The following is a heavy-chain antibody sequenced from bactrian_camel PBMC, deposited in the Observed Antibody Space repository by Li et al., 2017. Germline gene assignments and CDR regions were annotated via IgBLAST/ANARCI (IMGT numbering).Heavy chain of an antibody. V-gene: IGHV3S1*01. CDR3: AADRGLCGGMILFRQYDY. CDR1: GSRFSAKC. J-gene: IGHJ4*01. Sequence: GGSVQAGGSLTLSCAASGSRFSAKCMAWFRQAQGKEREGVAVIYAGAGSTYYGDSVKGQFTISQDNAKNTVFLQMNSLKPEDTAMYICAADRGLCGGMILFRQYDYWGQGTQVTVS. CDR2: IYAGAGST. D-gene: IGHD3*01.